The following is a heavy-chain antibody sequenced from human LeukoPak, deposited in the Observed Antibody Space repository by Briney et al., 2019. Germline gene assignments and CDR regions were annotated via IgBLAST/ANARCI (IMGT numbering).Heavy chain of an antibody. Sequence: TLSLTCTVSGGSISSGSYYWSWIRQPAGKGLEWIGRIYTSGSTNYNPSLKSRVTISVDTSKNQFSLKLSSVTAADTAVYYCARDHWLLSSKAWYYYGMDVWGQGTTVTVSS. CDR3: ARDHWLLSSKAWYYYGMDV. V-gene: IGHV4-61*02. CDR1: GGSISSGSYY. CDR2: IYTSGST. J-gene: IGHJ6*02. D-gene: IGHD3-9*01.